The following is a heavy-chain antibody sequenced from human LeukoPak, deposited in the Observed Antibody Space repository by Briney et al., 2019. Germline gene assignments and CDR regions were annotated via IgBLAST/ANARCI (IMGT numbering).Heavy chain of an antibody. Sequence: SETLSLTCTVSGGSISSYYWSWIRQPPGKGLEWIGYIYYSGSTNYNPSLKSRVTISVDTSKNQFSLKLSSVTAADTAVYYCARGYYGYVWGSYRWYYFDYWGQGTLVTVSS. D-gene: IGHD3-16*02. CDR3: ARGYYGYVWGSYRWYYFDY. J-gene: IGHJ4*02. CDR1: GGSISSYY. CDR2: IYYSGST. V-gene: IGHV4-59*01.